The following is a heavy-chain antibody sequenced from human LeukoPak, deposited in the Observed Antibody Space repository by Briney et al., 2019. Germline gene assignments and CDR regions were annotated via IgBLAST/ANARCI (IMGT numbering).Heavy chain of an antibody. J-gene: IGHJ4*02. V-gene: IGHV1-2*02. CDR3: ARVLGSGSYPFKKYYFDY. Sequence: ASVKVSCKASGYTFTGYYMHWVRQAPGQGLEWMGWINPNSGGTNYAQKFQGRVTMTRDTSISTAYMELSRLRSDDTAVYYCARVLGSGSYPFKKYYFDYWGQRTLVTVSS. CDR2: INPNSGGT. CDR1: GYTFTGYY. D-gene: IGHD1-26*01.